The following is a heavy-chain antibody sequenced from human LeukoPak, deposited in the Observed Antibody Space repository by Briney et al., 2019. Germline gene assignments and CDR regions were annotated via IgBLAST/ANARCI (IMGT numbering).Heavy chain of an antibody. CDR2: IYSGGST. CDR1: GFTVSSNY. CDR3: AKDGKSIAARPYWFDP. D-gene: IGHD6-6*01. J-gene: IGHJ5*02. V-gene: IGHV3-53*01. Sequence: GGSLRLSCAASGFTVSSNYMGWVRQAPGKGLEWVSVIYSGGSTYYADSVKGRFTISRDNSKNTLYLQMNSLRAEDTAVYYCAKDGKSIAARPYWFDPWGQGTLVTVSS.